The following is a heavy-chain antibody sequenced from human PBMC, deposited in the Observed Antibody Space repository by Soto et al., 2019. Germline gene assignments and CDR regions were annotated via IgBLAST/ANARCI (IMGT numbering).Heavy chain of an antibody. CDR3: ARGYCSSTTCYRYAFDI. CDR2: IYNTGST. CDR1: GGSVSSYS. J-gene: IGHJ3*02. Sequence: SETLSLTSPVSGGSVSSYSWSWVRQPPVKGLEWIGNIYNTGSTNYNSSLKSRVTISVDTSKNQFSLKLSSVTAADTAVYYCARGYCSSTTCYRYAFDIWGQATMVTVSS. D-gene: IGHD2-2*01. V-gene: IGHV4-59*02.